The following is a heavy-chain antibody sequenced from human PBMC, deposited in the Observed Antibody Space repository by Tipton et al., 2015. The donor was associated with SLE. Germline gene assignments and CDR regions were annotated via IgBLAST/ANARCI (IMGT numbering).Heavy chain of an antibody. D-gene: IGHD3-9*01. V-gene: IGHV3-23*01. CDR2: ISGSGDRT. CDR1: GFTFSNYA. Sequence: SLRLSCAASGFTFSNYAMNWVRQAPGKGLEWVSGISGSGDRTYYADSVKGRFTISRDNSKNTLYLQMSSLRAEDTAVYYCAKFRQRGGDWLLDIDYWGQGTLVTVSS. CDR3: AKFRQRGGDWLLDIDY. J-gene: IGHJ4*02.